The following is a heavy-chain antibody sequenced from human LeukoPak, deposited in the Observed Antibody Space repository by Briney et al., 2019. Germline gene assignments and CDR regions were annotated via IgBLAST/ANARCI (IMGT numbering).Heavy chain of an antibody. J-gene: IGHJ4*02. CDR2: IRYDGSEK. CDR3: ATYRVRHMNSLDY. CDR1: GFTFSTYG. Sequence: PGGSLRLSCAASGFTFSTYGMHWVRQAPGKGLDWVAFIRYDGSEKYSTDSVKGRFTISRDNAKNSLFLQMNSLRAEDTAVYYCATYRVRHMNSLDYWGRGTLVTVSS. V-gene: IGHV3-30*02. D-gene: IGHD3-16*02.